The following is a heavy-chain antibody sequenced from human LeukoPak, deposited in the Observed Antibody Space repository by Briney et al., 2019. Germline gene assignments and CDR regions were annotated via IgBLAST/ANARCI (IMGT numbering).Heavy chain of an antibody. Sequence: GGSLRLSCAASGFTFSTYWMHWVRDAPGKALVWVSRISSDGSIAINADSVEGRFTVSRDNAKNTLYLQMNSLRVEDTAVYYCARADYGGNSDFHYWGQGTLVTVSS. CDR1: GFTFSTYW. D-gene: IGHD4-23*01. V-gene: IGHV3-74*01. J-gene: IGHJ4*02. CDR2: ISSDGSIA. CDR3: ARADYGGNSDFHY.